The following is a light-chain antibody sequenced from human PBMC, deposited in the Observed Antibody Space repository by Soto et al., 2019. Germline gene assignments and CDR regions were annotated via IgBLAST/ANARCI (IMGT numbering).Light chain of an antibody. CDR1: SGHSSYA. CDR2: LNSDGSH. J-gene: IGLJ2*01. Sequence: QLVLTQSPSASASLGASVTLTCTLSSGHSSYAIAWHQQQPEKGPRYLMKLNSDGSHSKGDGIPDRFSGSSSGAERYLTIPSLQSEDEADYYCQTWSTRVVFGGGTKVTVL. CDR3: QTWSTRVV. V-gene: IGLV4-69*01.